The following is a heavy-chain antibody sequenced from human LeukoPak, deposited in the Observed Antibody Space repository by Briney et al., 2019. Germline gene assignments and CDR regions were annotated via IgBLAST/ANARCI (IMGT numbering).Heavy chain of an antibody. Sequence: SETLSLTCTVSGGSISSGDYYWSWIRQPPGKGLEWIGYIYPRGSTYYNPSLKSRVILSLDKSANQFSLNLSSVTAADTAVYYCARFSPRAMGNYLDFWGQGTLVTVSS. V-gene: IGHV4-30-2*01. J-gene: IGHJ4*02. CDR3: ARFSPRAMGNYLDF. CDR1: GGSISSGDYY. CDR2: IYPRGST. D-gene: IGHD7-27*01.